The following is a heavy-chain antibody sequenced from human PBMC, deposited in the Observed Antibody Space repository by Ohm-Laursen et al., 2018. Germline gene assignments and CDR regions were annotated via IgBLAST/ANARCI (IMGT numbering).Heavy chain of an antibody. V-gene: IGHV4-4*07. J-gene: IGHJ6*02. D-gene: IGHD2-8*02. CDR2: IYTSGST. CDR1: GGSISSYY. CDR3: ARDTGDYGMDV. Sequence: PGTLSLTCAVSGGSISSYYWSWIRQPAGKGLEWIGRIYTSGSTNYNPSLKSRVTMSVDTSKNQFSLKLSSVTAADTAVYYCARDTGDYGMDVWGQGTTVTVSS.